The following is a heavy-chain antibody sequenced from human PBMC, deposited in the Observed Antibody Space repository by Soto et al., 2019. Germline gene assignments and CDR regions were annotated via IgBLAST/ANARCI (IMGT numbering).Heavy chain of an antibody. CDR2: IYYSGST. V-gene: IGHV4-59*01. J-gene: IGHJ6*02. D-gene: IGHD3-9*01. CDR1: SGSISTYH. CDR3: ARLNYDILTGRYYGIDV. Sequence: SETLSLTCTVSSGSISTYHWSWIRQPPGKGLEWIGYIYYSGSTNYNPSLKSRVTLSVHTSKNQFSLKLSSVTAADTAVYYCARLNYDILTGRYYGIDVWGQGTTVTVS.